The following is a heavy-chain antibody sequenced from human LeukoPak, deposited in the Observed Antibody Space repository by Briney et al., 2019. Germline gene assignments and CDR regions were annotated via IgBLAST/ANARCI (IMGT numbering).Heavy chain of an antibody. D-gene: IGHD1-1*01. Sequence: GSLRLSCTASGFSFSTYSMNWVRQAPGKGLEWVSYIVGSSSNIYYADSVKGRFTISRDNAKNSLYLQMDSLRAEDTAVYYCATDSPETAAFDYWGQGTLVTVSS. CDR3: ATDSPETAAFDY. V-gene: IGHV3-48*04. CDR1: GFSFSTYS. J-gene: IGHJ4*02. CDR2: IVGSSSNI.